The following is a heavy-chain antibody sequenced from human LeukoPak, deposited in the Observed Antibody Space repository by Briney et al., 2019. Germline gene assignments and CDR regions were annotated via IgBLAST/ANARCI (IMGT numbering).Heavy chain of an antibody. Sequence: PGGSLRLSCAASGFTFSGYAMNWVRQAPGKGLEWVSSINGGGNTFYADSVKGRFAISRDNAKNSLYLQMNGLRAEDTAVYYCARGGGPDYWGQGTLVTVSS. CDR2: INGGGNT. D-gene: IGHD2-15*01. V-gene: IGHV3-69-1*01. J-gene: IGHJ4*02. CDR3: ARGGGPDY. CDR1: GFTFSGYA.